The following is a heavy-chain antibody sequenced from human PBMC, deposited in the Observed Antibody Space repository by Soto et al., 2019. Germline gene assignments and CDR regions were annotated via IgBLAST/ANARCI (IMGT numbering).Heavy chain of an antibody. CDR2: IIPIFGTA. V-gene: IGHV1-69*12. D-gene: IGHD3-10*01. CDR3: ARGATMVRGVIVDYYYYGMDV. CDR1: GGTFSSYA. Sequence: QVQLVQSGAEVKKPGSSVKVSCKASGGTFSSYAISWVRQAPGQGLEWMGGIIPIFGTANYAQKSQGRVTITADESTSTAYMELSSLRSEDTAVYYCARGATMVRGVIVDYYYYGMDVWGQGTTVTVSS. J-gene: IGHJ6*02.